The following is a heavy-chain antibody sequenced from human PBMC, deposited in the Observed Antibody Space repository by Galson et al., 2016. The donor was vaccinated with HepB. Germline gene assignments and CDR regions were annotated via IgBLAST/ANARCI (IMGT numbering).Heavy chain of an antibody. CDR3: ARDPRFRSALGSDF. CDR2: IYYTGDT. CDR1: GDSLYSSY. Sequence: SETLSLTCTVSGDSLYSSYWSWIRQPPGKGLEWIGYIYYTGDTDYNPSLKSRVTISIDPSNHQFSLTLNTVTAADTAVYYCARDPRFRSALGSDFWGQGIPVTVSS. D-gene: IGHD3-10*01. J-gene: IGHJ4*02. V-gene: IGHV4-59*01.